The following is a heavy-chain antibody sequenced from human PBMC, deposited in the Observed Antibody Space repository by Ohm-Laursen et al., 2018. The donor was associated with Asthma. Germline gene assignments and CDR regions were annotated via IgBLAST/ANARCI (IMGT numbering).Heavy chain of an antibody. Sequence: SLRLSCAASGFAFSRYGMYWVRQAPGKGLQWVAVIWSDGSNEDYAESVKGRFTIPRDNSGNTLYLQMNSLRAEDTAVYYCARSNGRDCFDVWGQGTMVTVSS. CDR3: ARSNGRDCFDV. V-gene: IGHV3-33*07. CDR1: GFAFSRYG. J-gene: IGHJ3*01. D-gene: IGHD2-21*01. CDR2: IWSDGSNE.